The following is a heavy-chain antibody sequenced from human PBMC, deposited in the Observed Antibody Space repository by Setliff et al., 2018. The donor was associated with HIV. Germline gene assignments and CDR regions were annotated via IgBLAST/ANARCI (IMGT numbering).Heavy chain of an antibody. CDR1: GYSISSDYY. J-gene: IGHJ3*02. V-gene: IGHV4-38-2*01. CDR3: ARHLWDTAMVTCAFDI. Sequence: SETLSLTCAASGYSISSDYYWGWIRQPPGKGLEWIGEINHSGSTNYNPSLKSRVTISVDTSKNQFSLKLSSVTAADTAVYYCARHLWDTAMVTCAFDIWGQGTMVTVSS. CDR2: INHSGST. D-gene: IGHD5-18*01.